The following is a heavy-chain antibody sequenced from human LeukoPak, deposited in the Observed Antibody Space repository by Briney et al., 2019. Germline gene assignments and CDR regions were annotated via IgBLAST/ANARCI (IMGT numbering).Heavy chain of an antibody. CDR2: INENGSLK. Sequence: AGGSLRLSCAASGFTFSAYWMTWVRQAPGKGLQWVANINENGSLKYYVDSVKGRFTISRDNTKNSLYLQMNSLRAEDTAVYYCARAHNWKYGSFDFWGQGTLVTVSS. V-gene: IGHV3-7*01. J-gene: IGHJ4*02. CDR1: GFTFSAYW. D-gene: IGHD1-7*01. CDR3: ARAHNWKYGSFDF.